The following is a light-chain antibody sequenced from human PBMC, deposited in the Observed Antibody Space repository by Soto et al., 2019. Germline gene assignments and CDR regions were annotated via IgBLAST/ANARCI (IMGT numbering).Light chain of an antibody. Sequence: EIGMTQSPATLSVSPGERATLSCRASRSITSSLAWYQQKPGQAPRLLIYGTSTRATGVPARFSGSGSLTEFSLTISSLQSEDFAVYYCQQFYAWPRTFGQGTKVDIK. CDR1: RSITSS. CDR3: QQFYAWPRT. J-gene: IGKJ1*01. CDR2: GTS. V-gene: IGKV3-15*01.